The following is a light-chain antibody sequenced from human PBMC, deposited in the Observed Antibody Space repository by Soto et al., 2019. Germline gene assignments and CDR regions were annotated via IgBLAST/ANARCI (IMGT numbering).Light chain of an antibody. CDR1: QNVYSN. J-gene: IGKJ2*01. Sequence: ETVLTQSPATLSVSPGERVTLSCRAGQNVYSNLAWYQHKPGQAPRLLVYGASTRATDIPARFSGSGSGRDFTLTISGLQSEDFAVYYCQQYNNWLLYSFGQGTKLEIK. CDR3: QQYNNWLLYS. CDR2: GAS. V-gene: IGKV3-15*01.